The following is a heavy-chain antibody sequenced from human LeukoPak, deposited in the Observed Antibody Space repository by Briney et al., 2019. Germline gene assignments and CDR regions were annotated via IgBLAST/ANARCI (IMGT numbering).Heavy chain of an antibody. Sequence: PGGSLRLSCAASGFPFSSYGMHWVRQAPGKGLEWLTVIWYDGINKYYADSVKGRFTISRENAKNSLYLQMNSLRGEDTAVYYCAKCGSGSNFDYWGQGILVTVSS. CDR2: IWYDGINK. D-gene: IGHD3-10*01. CDR3: AKCGSGSNFDY. CDR1: GFPFSSYG. V-gene: IGHV3-33*03. J-gene: IGHJ4*02.